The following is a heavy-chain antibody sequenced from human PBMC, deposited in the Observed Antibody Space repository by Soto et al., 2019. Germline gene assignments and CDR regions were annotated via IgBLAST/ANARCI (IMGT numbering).Heavy chain of an antibody. CDR3: ARLWDSWFDS. CDR2: IRHKADSYTT. J-gene: IGHJ5*01. CDR1: GFTFSDHY. V-gene: IGHV3-72*01. Sequence: EVQLVESGGGLVQPGGSLRLSCAASGFTFSDHYMEWVRQAPGKGLEWVGRIRHKADSYTTEYAASVKGRFTISRDDSKNSLYLQMDNLKTDDTAVYYGARLWDSWFDSWGQGTLVTVSS. D-gene: IGHD7-27*01.